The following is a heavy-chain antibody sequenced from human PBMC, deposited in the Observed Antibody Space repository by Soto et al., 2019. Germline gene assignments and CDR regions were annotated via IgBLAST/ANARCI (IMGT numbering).Heavy chain of an antibody. CDR1: GFTFSSYG. V-gene: IGHV3-30*18. CDR3: AKDSDLSPVFDP. CDR2: ISYDGSNK. Sequence: GGSLKLSCAASGFTFSSYGMHWVRQAPGKGLEWVAVISYDGSNKYYADSVKGRFTISRDNSKNTLYLQMNSLRAEDTAVYYCAKDSDLSPVFDPWGQGTLVTVSS. J-gene: IGHJ5*02.